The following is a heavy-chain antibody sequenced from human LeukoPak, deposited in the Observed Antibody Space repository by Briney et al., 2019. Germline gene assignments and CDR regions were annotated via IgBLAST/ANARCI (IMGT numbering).Heavy chain of an antibody. Sequence: GGSLRLSCAASGFTFSSYSMNWVRQAPGKGLEWVSYISSSSSTLYYADSVKGRFSISRDNAKNSLYLQMNSLRAEDTAVYYCARDHHRRLYDSQARDTFDIWGQGTLVTVSS. D-gene: IGHD3-22*01. CDR1: GFTFSSYS. CDR3: ARDHHRRLYDSQARDTFDI. V-gene: IGHV3-48*01. CDR2: ISSSSSTL. J-gene: IGHJ3*02.